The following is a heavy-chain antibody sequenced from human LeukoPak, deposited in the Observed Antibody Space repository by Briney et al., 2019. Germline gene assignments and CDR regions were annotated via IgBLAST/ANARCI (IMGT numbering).Heavy chain of an antibody. CDR2: IRYDGSNK. CDR3: AKDYGRRVAANDY. J-gene: IGHJ4*02. D-gene: IGHD2-15*01. Sequence: PGGSLRLSCAASGFTFNSYGMHWVRQAPGKGLEWVAFIRYDGSNKYYADSVKGRFTISRDNSKNTLYLQMNSLRAEDTAVYYCAKDYGRRVAANDYWGQGILVTVSS. V-gene: IGHV3-30*02. CDR1: GFTFNSYG.